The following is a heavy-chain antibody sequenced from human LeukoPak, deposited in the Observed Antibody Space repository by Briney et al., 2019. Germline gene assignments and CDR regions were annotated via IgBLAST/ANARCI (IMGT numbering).Heavy chain of an antibody. J-gene: IGHJ4*02. CDR2: ISSSSYI. D-gene: IGHD2-15*01. Sequence: GGSLRLSCAASGFTFSSYSMNWVRQAPGKGLEWVSSISSSSYIYYADSVKGRFTISRDNAKNSLYLQMNSLRAEDTAVYYCARGLHCSGGSCPADWGQGTLVTVSS. CDR1: GFTFSSYS. V-gene: IGHV3-21*01. CDR3: ARGLHCSGGSCPAD.